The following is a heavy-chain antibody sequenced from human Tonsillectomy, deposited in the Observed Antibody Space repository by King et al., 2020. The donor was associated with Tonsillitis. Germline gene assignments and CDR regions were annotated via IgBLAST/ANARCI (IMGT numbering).Heavy chain of an antibody. V-gene: IGHV4-61*02. CDR2: MHTSGTT. J-gene: IGHJ6*03. CDR3: ARARYSNFAANYYYVDV. D-gene: IGHD4-11*01. Sequence: VQLQESGPGLVKPSQTLSLSCTVSGGSIRGGSFYWTWIRQPAGKGLECIWRMHTSGTTNYSPSLRSRVTMSIDTSKSQFSLNLTSVTAADTAVYYCARARYSNFAANYYYVDVWGKGTTVTVSS. CDR1: GGSIRGGSFY.